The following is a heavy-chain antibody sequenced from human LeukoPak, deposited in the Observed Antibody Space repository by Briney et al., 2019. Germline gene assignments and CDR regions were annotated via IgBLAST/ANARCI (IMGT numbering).Heavy chain of an antibody. D-gene: IGHD3-22*01. CDR3: ARVTGYMIEDYSDY. V-gene: IGHV4-59*01. CDR1: GGSISSYY. Sequence: KSSETLSLTCTVSGGSISSYYWSWIRQPPGKGLEWIGYIYYSGSTNYNPSLKSRVTISVKTSKNQFSLKLSSVTAADTAIYYCARVTGYMIEDYSDYWGQGTLVTVSS. CDR2: IYYSGST. J-gene: IGHJ4*02.